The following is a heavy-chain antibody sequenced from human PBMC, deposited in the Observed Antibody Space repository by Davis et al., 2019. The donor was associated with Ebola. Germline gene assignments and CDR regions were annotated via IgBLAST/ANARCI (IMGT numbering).Heavy chain of an antibody. CDR2: INHSGST. J-gene: IGHJ6*03. Sequence: ESLKISCAASGFTFSNYAMSWIRQPPGKGLEWIGEINHSGSTNYNPSLKSRVTISVDTSKNQFSLKLSSVTAADTAVYYCVRGRPDIVVVPAAIWGEGYYYYYYMDVWGKGTTVTVSS. D-gene: IGHD2-2*02. V-gene: IGHV4-34*01. CDR1: GFTFSNYA. CDR3: VRGRPDIVVVPAAIWGEGYYYYYYMDV.